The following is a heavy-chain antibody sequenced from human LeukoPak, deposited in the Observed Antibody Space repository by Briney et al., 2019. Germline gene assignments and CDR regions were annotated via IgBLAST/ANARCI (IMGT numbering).Heavy chain of an antibody. CDR3: ARGITSGSYIDY. CDR2: IIPILGIA. CDR1: GGTFSSYA. V-gene: IGHV1-69*04. Sequence: ASVKVSCKASGGTFSSYAISWVRRAPGQGLEWMGRIIPILGIANYAQKFQGRVTITADKSTSTAYMELSSLRSEDTAVYYCARGITSGSYIDYWGQGTLVTVSS. J-gene: IGHJ4*02. D-gene: IGHD1-26*01.